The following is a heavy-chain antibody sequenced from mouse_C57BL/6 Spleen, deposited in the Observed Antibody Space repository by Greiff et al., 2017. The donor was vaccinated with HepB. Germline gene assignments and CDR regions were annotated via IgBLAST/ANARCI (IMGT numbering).Heavy chain of an antibody. V-gene: IGHV10-1*01. Sequence: EAGGGLVQPKGSLKLSCAASGFSFNTYAMNWVRQAPGKGLEWVARIRSKSNNYATYYADSVKDRFTISRDDSESMLYLQMNNLKTEDTAMYYCVRLAYYSNLYYAMDYWGQGTSVTVSS. CDR2: IRSKSNNYAT. CDR3: VRLAYYSNLYYAMDY. D-gene: IGHD2-5*01. CDR1: GFSFNTYA. J-gene: IGHJ4*01.